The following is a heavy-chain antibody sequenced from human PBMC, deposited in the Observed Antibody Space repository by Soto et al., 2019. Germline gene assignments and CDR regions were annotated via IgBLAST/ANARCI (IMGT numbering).Heavy chain of an antibody. CDR2: IYYRGTT. V-gene: IGHV4-61*08. Sequence: PSETLSLTCSVSGASFTRGVYYWSWLRQPPGRQLEWIGSIYYRGTTNYTPSLTGRVTISEDTSRNQVSVTVKSVTAADTAVYFCARANCVRCPFDLWGQGTLVTVSS. D-gene: IGHD2-21*01. CDR1: GASFTRGVYY. J-gene: IGHJ4*02. CDR3: ARANCVRCPFDL.